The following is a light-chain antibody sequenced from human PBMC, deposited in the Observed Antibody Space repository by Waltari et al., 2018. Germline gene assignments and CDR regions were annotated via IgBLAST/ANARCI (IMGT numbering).Light chain of an antibody. CDR2: KDG. CDR3: YSSTDNSGI. Sequence: VQQKPGQAPVKMIHKDGERPTRRPERFAGSSPGATDTLPITGAQVEDEADYYCYSSTDNSGIFGGGTTLTVL. V-gene: IGLV3-27*01. J-gene: IGLJ2*01.